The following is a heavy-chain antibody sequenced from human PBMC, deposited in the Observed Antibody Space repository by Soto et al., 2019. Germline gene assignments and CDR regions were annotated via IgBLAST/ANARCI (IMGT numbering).Heavy chain of an antibody. Sequence: SQTLALTCAISGDSGSSNSAAWNWIRQSPSRGLEWLGRTYYRSKWYNDYAVSVKSRITINPDTSKNQFSLQLNSVTPEDTAVYYCARDNPGLAPCIAAATWAFDIWGQGTMVTVSS. CDR1: GDSGSSNSAA. D-gene: IGHD6-13*01. V-gene: IGHV6-1*01. CDR3: ARDNPGLAPCIAAATWAFDI. CDR2: TYYRSKWYN. J-gene: IGHJ3*02.